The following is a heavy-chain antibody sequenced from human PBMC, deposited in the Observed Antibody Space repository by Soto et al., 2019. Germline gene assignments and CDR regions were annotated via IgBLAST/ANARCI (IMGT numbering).Heavy chain of an antibody. J-gene: IGHJ3*02. CDR3: AKGQVPMIVVVDAFDI. CDR1: GFTFSSYA. V-gene: IGHV3-23*01. CDR2: ISGSDGRT. Sequence: EVQLLESGGGLVQPGGSLRLSCAASGFTFSSYAMSWVRQAPGKGLEWVSIISGSDGRTYYADSVKGRFTISRDNFKNTMYLQMNSLRAEDAAVYYCAKGQVPMIVVVDAFDIWGQGTMVTVSS. D-gene: IGHD3-22*01.